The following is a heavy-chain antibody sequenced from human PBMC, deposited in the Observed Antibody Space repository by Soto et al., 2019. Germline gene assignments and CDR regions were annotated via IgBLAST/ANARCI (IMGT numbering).Heavy chain of an antibody. CDR3: ARGRSAAGTGWCGP. V-gene: IGHV1-8*01. D-gene: IGHD6-13*01. CDR2: MNPNSGNT. Sequence: QVQLVQSGAEVKKPGASVKVSCKASGYTFTSYDINWVRQATGQGLEWMGWMNPNSGNTGYAQKFQGRVTMTRNTSIGTGYMGLGGLRSEDRAVYYCARGRSAAGTGWCGPGGEGTGVTVCS. CDR1: GYTFTSYD. J-gene: IGHJ5*02.